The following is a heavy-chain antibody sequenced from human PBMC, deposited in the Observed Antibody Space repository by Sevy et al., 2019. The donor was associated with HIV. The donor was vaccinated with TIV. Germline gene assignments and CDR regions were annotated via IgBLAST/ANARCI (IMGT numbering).Heavy chain of an antibody. J-gene: IGHJ3*02. Sequence: GGSLRLSCAASGFTFRIYGMSWVRQAPGKGLEWVSSISGPGALTYYADSVKGRFTISRANSKNTLFLQMNSLRAEDTVLYFCAKGDEPATDYADYVPNGFDIWGQGTMVTVSS. V-gene: IGHV3-23*01. CDR1: GFTFRIYG. D-gene: IGHD4-17*01. CDR2: ISGPGALT. CDR3: AKGDEPATDYADYVPNGFDI.